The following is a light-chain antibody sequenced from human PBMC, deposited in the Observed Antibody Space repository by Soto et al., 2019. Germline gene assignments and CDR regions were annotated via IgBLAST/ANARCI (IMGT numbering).Light chain of an antibody. Sequence: EIVLTQSPGTLSLSPGERATLSCRASQSVSSSYLAWYQQKPGQAPRLLIYGASSRATGIPDRFSGSGSGPDFTLTISRLEPEDFAVYYCEQYGSSPPITCGQGTRL. CDR3: EQYGSSPPIT. CDR1: QSVSSSY. V-gene: IGKV3-20*01. CDR2: GAS. J-gene: IGKJ5*01.